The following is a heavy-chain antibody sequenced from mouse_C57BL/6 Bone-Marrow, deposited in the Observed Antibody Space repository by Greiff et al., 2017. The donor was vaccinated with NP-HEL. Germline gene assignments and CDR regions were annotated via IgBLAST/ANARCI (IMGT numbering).Heavy chain of an antibody. V-gene: IGHV1-81*01. J-gene: IGHJ4*01. CDR1: GYTFTSYG. CDR3: ARFLTYYRGNYYAMDY. CDR2: IYPRSGNT. Sequence: QVQLKQSGAELARPGASVKLSCKASGYTFTSYGISWVKQRTGQGLEWIGEIYPRSGNTYYNEKFKGKATLTADKSSSTAYMELRSLTSEDSAVYFCARFLTYYRGNYYAMDYWGQGTSVTVSS. D-gene: IGHD2-12*01.